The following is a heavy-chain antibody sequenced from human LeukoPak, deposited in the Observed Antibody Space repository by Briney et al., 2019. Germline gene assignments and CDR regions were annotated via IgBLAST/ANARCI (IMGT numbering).Heavy chain of an antibody. CDR1: GYTFTSYY. CDR2: INPSGGST. V-gene: IGHV1-46*01. Sequence: ASVTVSCTASGYTFTSYYMHWVRQAPGQGLEWMGIINPSGGSTSYAQKFQGRVTMTRDTSTSTVYMELSSLRSEDTAVYYCARQLYLEYYFDYWGQGTLVTVSS. D-gene: IGHD2-8*01. J-gene: IGHJ4*02. CDR3: ARQLYLEYYFDY.